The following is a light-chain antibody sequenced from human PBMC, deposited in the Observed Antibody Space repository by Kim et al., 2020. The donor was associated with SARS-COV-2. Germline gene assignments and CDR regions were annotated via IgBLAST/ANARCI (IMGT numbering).Light chain of an antibody. V-gene: IGKV3-15*01. J-gene: IGKJ2*01. CDR1: QSVRSN. CDR2: GAS. Sequence: EIVMTQSPATLSVSPGERATLSCRASQSVRSNLAWYQQKPSQAPRLLIYGASTRATGIPARFSGSGSGTEFTLTISSLQSEDFAVYYCRQYKNWPPEYTFGQGNKLEI. CDR3: RQYKNWPPEYT.